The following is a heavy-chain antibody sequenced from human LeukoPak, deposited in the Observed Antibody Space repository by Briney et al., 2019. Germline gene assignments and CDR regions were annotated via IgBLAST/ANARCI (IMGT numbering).Heavy chain of an antibody. CDR3: ARTIPVVRYFDL. Sequence: ASVKVSCKASGFSFTDYGITWVRQAPGQGLEWMGWISAYNGKTNYAHRLQGRVTMTADTSTSTVYMELRSLSSDDTAVYYCARTIPVVRYFDLWGRGTLVTVSS. CDR2: ISAYNGKT. D-gene: IGHD6-19*01. V-gene: IGHV1-18*01. J-gene: IGHJ2*01. CDR1: GFSFTDYG.